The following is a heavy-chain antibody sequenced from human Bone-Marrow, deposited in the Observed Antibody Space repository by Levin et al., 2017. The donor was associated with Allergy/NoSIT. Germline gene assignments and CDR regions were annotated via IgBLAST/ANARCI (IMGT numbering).Heavy chain of an antibody. CDR3: ARDRRYCSGGSCYSQGAEKKYYYYMDV. V-gene: IGHV3-48*03. CDR2: ISSSGSTI. CDR1: GFTFSSYE. Sequence: GGSLRLSCAASGFTFSSYEMNWVRQAPGKGLEWVSYISSSGSTIYYADSVKGRFTISRDNAKNSLYLQMNSLRAEDTAVYYCARDRRYCSGGSCYSQGAEKKYYYYMDVWGKGTTVTVSS. D-gene: IGHD2-15*01. J-gene: IGHJ6*03.